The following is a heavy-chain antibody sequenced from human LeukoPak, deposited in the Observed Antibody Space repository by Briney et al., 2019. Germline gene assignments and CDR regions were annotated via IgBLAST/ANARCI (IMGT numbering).Heavy chain of an antibody. CDR1: GFTFSSYG. D-gene: IGHD6-13*01. V-gene: IGHV3-30*18. Sequence: GGSLRLSCAASGFTFSSYGMHWVRQAPGKGLEWVAVISYDGTNKYYADSVKGRFTISRDSPKNTLYLQMNSLRAEDTAVYYCAKPYLAAAGTVISAFDIWGQGTMVTVSS. CDR3: AKPYLAAAGTVISAFDI. CDR2: ISYDGTNK. J-gene: IGHJ3*02.